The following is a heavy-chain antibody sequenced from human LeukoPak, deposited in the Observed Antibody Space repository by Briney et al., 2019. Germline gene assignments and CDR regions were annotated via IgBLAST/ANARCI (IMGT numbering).Heavy chain of an antibody. J-gene: IGHJ5*02. CDR1: GVSFSGYY. Sequence: SETLSLTCAVYGVSFSGYYWSWIRQPPGKGLEWIGEINHSGSTNYNPSLKSRVTISVDKSKNQFSLKLSSVTAADTAVYYCASGTGTHNWFDPWGQGTLVTVSS. V-gene: IGHV4-34*01. CDR3: ASGTGTHNWFDP. CDR2: INHSGST. D-gene: IGHD1-1*01.